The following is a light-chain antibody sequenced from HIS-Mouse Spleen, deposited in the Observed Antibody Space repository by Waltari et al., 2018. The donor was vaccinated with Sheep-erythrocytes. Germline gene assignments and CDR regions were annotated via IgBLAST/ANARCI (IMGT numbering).Light chain of an antibody. V-gene: IGLV2-11*01. Sequence: QSALTQPRSVSGSPGQSVTISCTGTSSDVGGYNYVSWYQQHPGKAPKLMIYDVSQRPAGVPDRFSGCKSGNTASLTISGLQAEDEADYYCCSYAGSYDHVFATGTKVTVL. J-gene: IGLJ1*01. CDR1: SSDVGGYNY. CDR2: DVS. CDR3: CSYAGSYDHV.